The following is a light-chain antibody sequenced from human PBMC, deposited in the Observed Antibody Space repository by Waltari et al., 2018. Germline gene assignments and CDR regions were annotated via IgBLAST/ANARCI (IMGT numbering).Light chain of an antibody. V-gene: IGLV1-40*01. J-gene: IGLJ2*01. CDR2: ANR. CDR3: QSFDNSLSGVV. Sequence: QSVLTQPPSVSGAPGQRVTISCTGSRSNIGAGYDVHWYQQLPGTAPKLLIYANRSRTSGVPGRFSGSKSGTSASLAITGLQAEDEAAYYCQSFDNSLSGVVFGGGTKLTVL. CDR1: RSNIGAGYD.